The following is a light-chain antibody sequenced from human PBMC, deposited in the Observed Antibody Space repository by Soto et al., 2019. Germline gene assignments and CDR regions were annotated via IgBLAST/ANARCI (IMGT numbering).Light chain of an antibody. CDR3: QHYDGYPLT. V-gene: IGKV1-5*03. CDR1: QSISIW. J-gene: IGKJ4*01. CDR2: KAS. Sequence: DIQMTQSPSTLSASVGDRVTITCRASQSISIWLAWYQQKPGKAPKILIYKASTLQSGVPSRFSGSGSGTEFTLSISSLQPDDLATYYCQHYDGYPLTFGGGTKVEI.